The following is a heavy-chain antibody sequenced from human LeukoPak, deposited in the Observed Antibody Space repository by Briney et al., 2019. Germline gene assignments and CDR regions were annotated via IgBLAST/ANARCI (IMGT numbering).Heavy chain of an antibody. CDR2: ISSSSYI. Sequence: GGSLRLSCAASGFTFSSYSMNWVRQAPGNGLEWVSSISSSSYIYYADSVKGRFTISRDNAKNSLYLQMNSLRAEDTAVYYCARDHSSSWYYYCYMDVWGKGTTVTVSS. D-gene: IGHD6-13*01. J-gene: IGHJ6*03. CDR1: GFTFSSYS. V-gene: IGHV3-21*01. CDR3: ARDHSSSWYYYCYMDV.